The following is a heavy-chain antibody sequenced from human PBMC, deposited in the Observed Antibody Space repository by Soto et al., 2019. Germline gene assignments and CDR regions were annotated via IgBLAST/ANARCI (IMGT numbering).Heavy chain of an antibody. CDR1: GFTFSSYW. V-gene: IGHV3-74*01. D-gene: IGHD6-6*01. CDR3: ARAPGMYSSSIGGYYYYMDV. CDR2: INSDGSST. J-gene: IGHJ6*03. Sequence: GGSLRLSCAASGFTFSSYWMHWVRQAPGKGLVWVSRINSDGSSTSYADSVKGRFTISRDNAKNTLYLQMNSLRAEDTAVYYCARAPGMYSSSIGGYYYYMDVWGKGTTVTSP.